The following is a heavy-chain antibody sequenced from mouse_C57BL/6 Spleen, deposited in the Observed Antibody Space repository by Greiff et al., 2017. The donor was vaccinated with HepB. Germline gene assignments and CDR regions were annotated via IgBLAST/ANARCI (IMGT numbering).Heavy chain of an antibody. CDR2: IYPGGGYT. J-gene: IGHJ4*01. D-gene: IGHD2-1*01. V-gene: IGHV1-63*01. CDR3: ARFRYGNHYAMDY. CDR1: GYTFTNYW. Sequence: QVQLKESGAELVRPGTSVKMSCKASGYTFTNYWIGWAKQRPGHGLEWIGDIYPGGGYTNYNEKFKGKATLTADKSSSTAYMQFSSLTSEDSAIYYCARFRYGNHYAMDYWGQGTSVTVSS.